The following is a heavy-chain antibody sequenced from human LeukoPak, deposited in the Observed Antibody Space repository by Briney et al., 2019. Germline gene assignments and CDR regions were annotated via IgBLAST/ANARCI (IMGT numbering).Heavy chain of an antibody. J-gene: IGHJ4*02. V-gene: IGHV4-59*08. CDR2: MYYSGST. CDR1: GGSMSSYY. D-gene: IGHD4-17*01. Sequence: SETLSLTCIVSGGSMSSYYWSWIRQPPGKGLEWIGYMYYSGSTNYNYNPSLKSRVTISVDTPKNQFSLKLSSVTAADTAVYYCARGGTMTTVPLWGQGTLVTVSS. CDR3: ARGGTMTTVPL.